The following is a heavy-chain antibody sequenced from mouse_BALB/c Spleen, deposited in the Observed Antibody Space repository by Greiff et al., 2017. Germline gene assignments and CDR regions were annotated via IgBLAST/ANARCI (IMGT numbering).Heavy chain of an antibody. CDR3: TDGDYNY. CDR1: GFTFSSYW. V-gene: IGHV6-3*01. D-gene: IGHD2-13*01. CDR2: IRLKSDNYAT. J-gene: IGHJ2*01. Sequence: DVKLVESGGGLVQPGGSMKLSCVASGFTFSSYWMSWVRQSPEKGLEWVAEIRLKSDNYATHYAESVKCKFTISRDDSKSRLYLQMNSLRAEDTGIYYCTDGDYNYWGQGTTLTVSS.